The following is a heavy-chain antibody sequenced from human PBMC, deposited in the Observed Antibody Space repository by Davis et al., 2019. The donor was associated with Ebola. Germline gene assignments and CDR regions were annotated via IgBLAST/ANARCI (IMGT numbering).Heavy chain of an antibody. J-gene: IGHJ4*02. CDR1: GGTFSSYA. Sequence: SVKVSCKASGGTFSSYAISWVRQAPGQGLEWMGGIIPIFGTANYAQKFQGRVTMTTDTSTSTAYMELRSLRSDDTAVYYCARGLWFRELSVDYWGQGTLVTVSS. D-gene: IGHD3-10*01. V-gene: IGHV1-69*05. CDR2: IIPIFGTA. CDR3: ARGLWFRELSVDY.